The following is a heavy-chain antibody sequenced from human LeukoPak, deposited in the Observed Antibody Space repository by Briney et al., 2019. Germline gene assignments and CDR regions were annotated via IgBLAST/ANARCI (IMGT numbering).Heavy chain of an antibody. Sequence: GRSLRLSCAASGFTFADYAMHWVRQAPGKGLEWVSGISWNSDSIGYADSVKGRFTISRDNSKNTLYLQMNSLRAEDTAVYYCARALSGSYYGMYYWGQGTLVTVSS. J-gene: IGHJ4*02. V-gene: IGHV3-9*01. CDR2: ISWNSDSI. CDR3: ARALSGSYYGMYY. CDR1: GFTFADYA. D-gene: IGHD1-26*01.